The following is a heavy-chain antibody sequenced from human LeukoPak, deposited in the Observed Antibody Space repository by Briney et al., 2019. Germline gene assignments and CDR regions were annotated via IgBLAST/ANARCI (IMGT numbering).Heavy chain of an antibody. V-gene: IGHV3-11*01. CDR2: ISSSGSTI. Sequence: GGSLRLSCAASRFTFSDYYMSWIRQAPGKGLEWVSYISSSGSTIYYADSMRGRFTISRDNAKKSLYLQMNSLRAEDTAVFYCARLSGSYWIFDYWGQGTLVTVSS. CDR3: ARLSGSYWIFDY. CDR1: RFTFSDYY. J-gene: IGHJ4*02. D-gene: IGHD1-26*01.